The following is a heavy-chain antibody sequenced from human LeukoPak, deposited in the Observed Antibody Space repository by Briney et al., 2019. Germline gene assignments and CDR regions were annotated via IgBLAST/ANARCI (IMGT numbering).Heavy chain of an antibody. CDR1: GFTFSSYA. D-gene: IGHD1-1*01. Sequence: GGSLRLSCAASGFTFSSYAMRWVRQAPGKGLEWVSVISNSGSSTYYVHSVKGRFTISRDNSKGTLYLQMNSLRAEDTAVYYCAKAKAGYSFDYWGQGTLVTVSS. CDR2: ISNSGSST. J-gene: IGHJ4*02. V-gene: IGHV3-23*01. CDR3: AKAKAGYSFDY.